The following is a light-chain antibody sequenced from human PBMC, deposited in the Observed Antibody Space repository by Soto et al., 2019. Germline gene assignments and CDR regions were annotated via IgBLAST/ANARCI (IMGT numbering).Light chain of an antibody. CDR1: SSNIGAGYD. CDR3: CSYAGSYTLL. Sequence: QSVLTQPPSVSGAPGQRVTISCTGSSSNIGAGYDVQWYQQLPGTAPKLLIYGNMNRPSGVPDRFSGSKSGTSASLAITGLQAEDESDYYCCSYAGSYTLLFGGGTKVTVL. CDR2: GNM. J-gene: IGLJ2*01. V-gene: IGLV1-40*01.